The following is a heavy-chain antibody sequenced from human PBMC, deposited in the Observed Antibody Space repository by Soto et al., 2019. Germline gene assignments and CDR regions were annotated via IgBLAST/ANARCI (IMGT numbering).Heavy chain of an antibody. CDR1: GFTFSSYS. J-gene: IGHJ4*02. V-gene: IGHV3-48*01. Sequence: GGSLRLSCAASGFTFSSYSMNWVRQAPGKGLEWVSYISSSSSTIYYAYSLKGRFTISRDNAKNSLYLQMNSLRAEDTAVYYCARAKYYFDYWGQGTLVTVSS. CDR2: ISSSSSTI. CDR3: ARAKYYFDY.